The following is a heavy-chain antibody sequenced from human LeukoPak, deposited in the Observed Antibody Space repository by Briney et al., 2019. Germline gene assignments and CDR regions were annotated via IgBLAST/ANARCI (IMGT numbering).Heavy chain of an antibody. V-gene: IGHV7-4-1*02. J-gene: IGHJ6*03. CDR3: AREGIAAAGILGHYYYYMDV. CDR2: INTNTGNP. Sequence: ASVKVSCKASGGTFSSYDISWVRQAPGQGLEWMGWINTNTGNPTYAQGFTGRFVFSLDTSVSTAYLQISSLKAEDTAVYYCAREGIAAAGILGHYYYYMDVWGKGTTVTVSS. CDR1: GGTFSSYD. D-gene: IGHD6-13*01.